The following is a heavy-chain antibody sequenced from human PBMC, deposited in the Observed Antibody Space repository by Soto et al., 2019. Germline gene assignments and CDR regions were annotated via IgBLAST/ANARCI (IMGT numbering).Heavy chain of an antibody. V-gene: IGHV3-33*01. Sequence: QVQLVESGGGVVQPGRSRRLSCAASGFTFSRYGMHWVRQAPGKGLEWVAVIWYDGSKKYYADSVKGRFTISRDNSKNTLYLQMNSRRAEDTAVYYCARDSGSYSDFDYWGQGTLVTVSS. CDR3: ARDSGSYSDFDY. D-gene: IGHD1-26*01. J-gene: IGHJ4*02. CDR1: GFTFSRYG. CDR2: IWYDGSKK.